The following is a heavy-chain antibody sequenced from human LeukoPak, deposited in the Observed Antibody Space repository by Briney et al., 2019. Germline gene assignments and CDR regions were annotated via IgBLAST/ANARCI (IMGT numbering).Heavy chain of an antibody. CDR2: IIPIFGTA. D-gene: IGHD3-3*01. V-gene: IGHV1-69*13. CDR3: ARGGGPQFGVVIHYYYYYMDV. Sequence: ASVKVSCKASGGTFSSYAISWVRQAPGQGLEWMGGIIPIFGTANYAQKFQGRVTITADESTSTAYMELSSLRSEDTAVYYCARGGGPQFGVVIHYYYYYMDVWGKGTTVTVSS. CDR1: GGTFSSYA. J-gene: IGHJ6*03.